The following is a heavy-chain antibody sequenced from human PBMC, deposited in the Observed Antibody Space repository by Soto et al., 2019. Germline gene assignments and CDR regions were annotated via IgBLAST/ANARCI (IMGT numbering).Heavy chain of an antibody. V-gene: IGHV4-31*03. Sequence: QVQLQESGPGLVKPSQTLSLTCTVSGGSISSGDYYWSWIRQHPGKGLEWIGYIYYSGSTYYNPSLKSRVTISVDTSKTQFSLKLSSVTAADTAVYYCAREGSYYDTSGFYYSCFDPWGQGTLVTVSS. CDR1: GGSISSGDYY. J-gene: IGHJ5*02. D-gene: IGHD3-22*01. CDR3: AREGSYYDTSGFYYSCFDP. CDR2: IYYSGST.